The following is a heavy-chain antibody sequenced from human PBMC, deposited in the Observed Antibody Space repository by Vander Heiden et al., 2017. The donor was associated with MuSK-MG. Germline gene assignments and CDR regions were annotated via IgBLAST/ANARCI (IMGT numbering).Heavy chain of an antibody. J-gene: IGHJ3*02. Sequence: VQLVESGGGVVQPGRSLRLSCSASGFTFSSSGMHWVRQAPGKGLEWVAVIWYDGSNKYYADSVKGRFTISRDNSKNTLYLQMNSLRAEDTAVYYCSTVVGYSSSSEAFDIWGQGTMVTVSS. V-gene: IGHV3-33*03. CDR1: GFTFSSSG. CDR3: STVVGYSSSSEAFDI. CDR2: IWYDGSNK. D-gene: IGHD6-6*01.